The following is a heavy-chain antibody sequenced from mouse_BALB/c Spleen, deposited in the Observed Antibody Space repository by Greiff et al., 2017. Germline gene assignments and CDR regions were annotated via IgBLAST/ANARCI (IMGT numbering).Heavy chain of an antibody. J-gene: IGHJ1*01. CDR3: ARGIDGYYEYFDV. CDR2: ISTYYGDA. CDR1: GYTFTDYA. D-gene: IGHD2-3*01. Sequence: QVQLKESGAELVRPGVSVKISCKGSGYTFTDYAMHWVKQSHAESLEWIGVISTYYGDASYNQKFKGKATMTVDKSSSTAYMELARLTSEDSAIYYCARGIDGYYEYFDVWGAGTTVTVSS. V-gene: IGHV1S137*01.